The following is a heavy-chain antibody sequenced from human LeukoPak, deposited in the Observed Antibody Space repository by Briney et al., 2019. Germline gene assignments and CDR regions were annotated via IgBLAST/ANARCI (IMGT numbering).Heavy chain of an antibody. Sequence: SVKVSCKASGGTFSSYAISWVRQAPGQGLEWMGGIIPIFGSANYAQKFQGRVTITADESTSTAYMELSSLRSEDTAVYYCARAAHSSSWYGTNYWFDPWGQGTLVTVSS. CDR3: ARAAHSSSWYGTNYWFDP. J-gene: IGHJ5*02. CDR2: IIPIFGSA. V-gene: IGHV1-69*13. CDR1: GGTFSSYA. D-gene: IGHD6-13*01.